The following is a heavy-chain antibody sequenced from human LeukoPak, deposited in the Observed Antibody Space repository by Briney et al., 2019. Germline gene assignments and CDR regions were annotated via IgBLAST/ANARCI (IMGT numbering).Heavy chain of an antibody. CDR1: GGSFSGYY. D-gene: IGHD2-15*01. V-gene: IGHV4-34*01. J-gene: IGHJ5*02. Sequence: SETLSLTCAVYGGSFSGYYWSWIRQPPGKGLEWIGEINHSGSTNYNPSLKSRVTISVDTSKNQFSLKLSSVTAADTAVYYCARGHLDCSGGSCHSGTYNWFDPWGQGTLVTVSS. CDR2: INHSGST. CDR3: ARGHLDCSGGSCHSGTYNWFDP.